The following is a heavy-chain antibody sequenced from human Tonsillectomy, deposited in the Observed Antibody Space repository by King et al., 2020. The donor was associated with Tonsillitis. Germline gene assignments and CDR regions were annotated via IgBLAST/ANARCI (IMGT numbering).Heavy chain of an antibody. CDR3: AREWRDYGDYDYYYGMDV. J-gene: IGHJ6*02. Sequence: VQLVQSGAEVKKPGASVEVSCKAFDYTFTSYGISWVRQAPGQGLEWMGWISVYNGNTNYAQKFQGRVTMTTDTSTSTAYMELRSLRSDDTAVYYCAREWRDYGDYDYYYGMDVWGQGTTVTVSS. V-gene: IGHV1-18*04. D-gene: IGHD4-17*01. CDR2: ISVYNGNT. CDR1: DYTFTSYG.